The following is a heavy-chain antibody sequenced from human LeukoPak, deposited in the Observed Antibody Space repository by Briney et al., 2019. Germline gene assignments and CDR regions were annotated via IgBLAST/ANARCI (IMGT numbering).Heavy chain of an antibody. D-gene: IGHD3-22*01. CDR1: GGYW. CDR2: IYPGASDI. Sequence: HGESLKISCKDSGGYWIGWVRQVPGKGLGWMWIIYPGASDIRYSPSFQGQVTISADGSISTAYLQWSSLKASDTAMYYCARCSTCARSSGYYDAFDIWGQGTMVTVSS. J-gene: IGHJ3*02. CDR3: ARCSTCARSSGYYDAFDI. V-gene: IGHV5-51*01.